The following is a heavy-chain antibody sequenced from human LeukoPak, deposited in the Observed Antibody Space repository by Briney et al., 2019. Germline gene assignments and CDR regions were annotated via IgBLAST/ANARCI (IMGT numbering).Heavy chain of an antibody. J-gene: IGHJ4*02. D-gene: IGHD6-6*01. Sequence: ASVKVSCKASGYTFTSYDINWVRQATGQGLEWMGWMNPNSGNTGYAQKFQGRVTMTRNTSISTAYMELSSLRSEDTAVYYCARELQVAARWGFGYWGQGTLVTVSS. CDR2: MNPNSGNT. V-gene: IGHV1-8*01. CDR3: ARELQVAARWGFGY. CDR1: GYTFTSYD.